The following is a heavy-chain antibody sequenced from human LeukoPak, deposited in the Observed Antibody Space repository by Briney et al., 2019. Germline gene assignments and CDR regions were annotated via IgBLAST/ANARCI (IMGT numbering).Heavy chain of an antibody. V-gene: IGHV1-2*02. D-gene: IGHD6-19*01. J-gene: IGHJ2*01. CDR2: INPNSGGT. CDR1: GYTFTSYG. CDR3: ARDRHQWLAYWYFDL. Sequence: ASVKVSCKASGYTFTSYGINWVRQAPGQGLEWIGWINPNSGGTNYAQKFQGRVTMTRDTSISTAYMELSRLRSDDTAVYYCARDRHQWLAYWYFDLWGRGTLVTVSS.